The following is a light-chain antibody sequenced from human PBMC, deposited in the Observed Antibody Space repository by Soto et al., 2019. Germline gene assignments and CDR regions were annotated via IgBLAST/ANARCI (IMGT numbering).Light chain of an antibody. J-gene: IGLJ1*01. CDR3: CSYAGGYTYL. CDR2: DVA. V-gene: IGLV2-11*02. CDR1: SSNIGNNY. Sequence: QSVLTQSPSVSAAPGQKVTISCSGSSSNIGNNYVSWYQQHPGRPPKLMIYDVARWPSEVPDRFSGSKSGNTASLTISGLQAEDEADYFCCSYAGGYTYLFGTGTKLTVL.